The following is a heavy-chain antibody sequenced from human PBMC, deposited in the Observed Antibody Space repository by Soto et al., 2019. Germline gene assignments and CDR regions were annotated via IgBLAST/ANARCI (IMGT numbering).Heavy chain of an antibody. CDR3: ASGASRWYPYFFDS. Sequence: QAQLVQSGAEVRKAGSSVKLSCKASEGTFNSYAIAWVRQAPGQGLEWMGGIIPYYNTLNYAQKFQDRVTVTADDSTNTVYTELSSLRSDDTAVYFCASGASRWYPYFFDSWAQGTLVTVSS. CDR1: EGTFNSYA. V-gene: IGHV1-69*01. CDR2: IIPYYNTL. D-gene: IGHD6-13*01. J-gene: IGHJ4*02.